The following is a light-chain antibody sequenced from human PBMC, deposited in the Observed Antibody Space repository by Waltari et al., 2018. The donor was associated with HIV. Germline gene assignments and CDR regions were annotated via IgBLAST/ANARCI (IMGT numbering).Light chain of an antibody. Sequence: SVLTQPPSVYGTPGQELSISCRGHNSNVGAGQDVHWDRQAHGTTPRLVLYGDTIRPSGVPDRFSGARSGNSVSLDITGLRAEDEGDYYCQSYDKSLSGLWVFGGGTRLTVL. CDR2: GDT. J-gene: IGLJ3*02. V-gene: IGLV1-40*01. CDR1: NSNVGAGQD. CDR3: QSYDKSLSGLWV.